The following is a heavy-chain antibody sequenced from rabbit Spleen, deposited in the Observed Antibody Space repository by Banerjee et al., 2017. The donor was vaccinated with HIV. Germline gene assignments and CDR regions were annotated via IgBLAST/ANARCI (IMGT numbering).Heavy chain of an antibody. V-gene: IGHV1S40*01. CDR2: IDTGSSGFT. D-gene: IGHD6-1*01. CDR1: GFSFSGNSY. CDR3: ARTTYGYDDYADLYYAAMDL. Sequence: QSLEESGGGLVQPEGSLTLTCTASGFSFSGNSYMCWVRQAPGKGLEWIACIDTGSSGFTYYASWAKGRFTISKTSSTTLTLQMTSLTAADTATYFCARTTYGYDDYADLYYAAMDLWGPGTLVTVS. J-gene: IGHJ6*01.